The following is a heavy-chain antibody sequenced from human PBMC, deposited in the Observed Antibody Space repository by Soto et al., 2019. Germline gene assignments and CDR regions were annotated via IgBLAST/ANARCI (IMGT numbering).Heavy chain of an antibody. Sequence: PGGSLRLSCAASGFTFSNAWMSWVRQAPGKGLEWVGRIKSKTDGGTTDYAAPVKGRFTISRDDSKNTLYLQMNSLKTEDTAVYYCTTRPQWSWRAFDIWGQGTMVTVSS. V-gene: IGHV3-15*01. CDR3: TTRPQWSWRAFDI. D-gene: IGHD2-15*01. J-gene: IGHJ3*02. CDR1: GFTFSNAW. CDR2: IKSKTDGGTT.